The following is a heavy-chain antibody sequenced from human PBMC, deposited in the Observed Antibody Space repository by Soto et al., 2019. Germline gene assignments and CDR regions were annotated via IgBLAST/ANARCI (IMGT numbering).Heavy chain of an antibody. Sequence: EVQLVESGGGLVQPGGSLRLSCAASGFSISGSGIHWVRQASGKGLEWVARIRDRTNGYATGYAASVQGRFSISRDDSKNTASLQMNSLNTEDTAVYYGTRVDAPGDRASDIWGQGTMVTVSS. CDR2: IRDRTNGYAT. V-gene: IGHV3-73*01. CDR3: TRVDAPGDRASDI. J-gene: IGHJ3*02. CDR1: GFSISGSG.